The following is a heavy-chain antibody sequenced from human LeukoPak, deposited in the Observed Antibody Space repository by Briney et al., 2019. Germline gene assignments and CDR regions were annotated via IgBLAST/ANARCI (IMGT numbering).Heavy chain of an antibody. CDR1: GYTFTGYY. D-gene: IGHD2-15*01. Sequence: ASVKVSCKASGYTFTGYYMHWVRQAPGQGLEWMGWINPNSGGTNYAQKFQGRVTITADESTSTAYMELSSLRSEDTAVYYCARERAVVVARLNDAFDIWGQGTMVTVSS. J-gene: IGHJ3*02. CDR3: ARERAVVVARLNDAFDI. V-gene: IGHV1-2*02. CDR2: INPNSGGT.